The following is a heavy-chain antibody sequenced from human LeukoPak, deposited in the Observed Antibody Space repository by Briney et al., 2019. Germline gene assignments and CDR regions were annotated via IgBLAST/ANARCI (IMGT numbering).Heavy chain of an antibody. CDR2: INHSGST. CDR1: GGSFSGYY. CDR3: ARYGGNSDFYFDY. Sequence: SETLSLTCAVYGGSFSGYYWSWIRQPPGKGLEWIGEINHSGSTNYNPSLKSRVTISVDTSKNQFSLKLSSVTAADTAVYYCARYGGNSDFYFDYWGQGTLVTVSS. D-gene: IGHD4-23*01. J-gene: IGHJ4*02. V-gene: IGHV4-34*01.